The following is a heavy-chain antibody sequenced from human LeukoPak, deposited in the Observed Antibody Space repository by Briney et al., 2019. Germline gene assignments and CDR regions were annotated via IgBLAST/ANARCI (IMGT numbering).Heavy chain of an antibody. J-gene: IGHJ4*02. V-gene: IGHV3-13*01. CDR2: IGTAGDT. CDR1: GFTSSSYD. Sequence: PGGSLRLSCAASGFTSSSYDMHWVRQATGKGLEWVSAIGTAGDTYYPGSVKGRFTISRENAKNSLYLQMSSLRAGDTAVYYCARAPYGSGSLDYWGQGTLVTVSS. CDR3: ARAPYGSGSLDY. D-gene: IGHD3-10*01.